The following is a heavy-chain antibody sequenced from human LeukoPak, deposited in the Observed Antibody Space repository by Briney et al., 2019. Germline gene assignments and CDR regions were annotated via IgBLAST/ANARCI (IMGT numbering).Heavy chain of an antibody. CDR2: ISSGSSYI. D-gene: IGHD6-13*01. J-gene: IGHJ3*02. CDR1: GFTFSGYS. CDR3: ERVLIAAASKDAFDI. Sequence: PGGSLRLSCAAFGFTFSGYSMNWVRQAPGKGLEWVSSISSGSSYIYYADFVKGRLTISRDNAKNSLYLQMSSLRAEDTAVYYCERVLIAAASKDAFDIWGQGTMVTVSS. V-gene: IGHV3-21*01.